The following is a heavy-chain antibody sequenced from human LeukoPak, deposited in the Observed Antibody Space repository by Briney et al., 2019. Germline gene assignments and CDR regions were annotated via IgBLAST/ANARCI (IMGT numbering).Heavy chain of an antibody. CDR3: ARGNPSGRPGIAFDY. V-gene: IGHV4-59*01. CDR2: FHDSEST. CDR1: GGSISNNY. J-gene: IGHJ4*02. Sequence: SETLSLTCTVSGGSISNNYWSWIRQPPGKGLEWIGHFHDSESTNYNPSLKSRVTISVDTSKNQFSLKLSSVTAADTAVYYCARGNPSGRPGIAFDYWGQGTLVTVSS. D-gene: IGHD1-26*01.